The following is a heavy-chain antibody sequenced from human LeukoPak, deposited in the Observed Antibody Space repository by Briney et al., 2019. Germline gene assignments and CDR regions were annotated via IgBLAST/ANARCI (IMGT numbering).Heavy chain of an antibody. J-gene: IGHJ4*02. Sequence: GGSLRLSCAASGFTFSSYWMSWVRRAPGKGLEWVANIKQDGSEKYYVDSVKGRFTISRDNAKNSQYLQLNSLRAEDTAVYYCAREGVTAAADYWGQGTLVTVSS. CDR1: GFTFSSYW. CDR3: AREGVTAAADY. CDR2: IKQDGSEK. D-gene: IGHD6-13*01. V-gene: IGHV3-7*01.